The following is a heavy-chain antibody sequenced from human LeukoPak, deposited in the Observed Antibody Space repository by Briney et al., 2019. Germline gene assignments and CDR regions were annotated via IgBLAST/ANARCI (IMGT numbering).Heavy chain of an antibody. CDR2: IYTSGST. V-gene: IGHV4-61*02. Sequence: SETLSLTCTVSGASISSGSYYWSWIRQPAGKGLEWIGRIYTSGSTNYNPSLKSRVTISVDTSKNQFSLKLSSVTAADTAVYYCARRPRTSHFDYWGQGTLVTVSS. CDR3: ARRPRTSHFDY. J-gene: IGHJ4*02. D-gene: IGHD1-1*01. CDR1: GASISSGSYY.